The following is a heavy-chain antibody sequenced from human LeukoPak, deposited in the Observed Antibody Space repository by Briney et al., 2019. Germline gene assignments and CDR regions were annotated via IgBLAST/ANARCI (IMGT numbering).Heavy chain of an antibody. CDR2: IGGTAITT. CDR1: RFTFSNYG. CDR3: TRDIKGALNFVEAFDI. Sequence: GGSLRLSCGASRFTFSNYGMNWVRQAPGKGLEWVSGIGGTAITTYYADSVKGRFTISRDNSRNTVYLQMNSLRAEDTALYYCTRDIKGALNFVEAFDIWGQGTMVTVSS. D-gene: IGHD2-15*01. J-gene: IGHJ3*02. V-gene: IGHV3-23*01.